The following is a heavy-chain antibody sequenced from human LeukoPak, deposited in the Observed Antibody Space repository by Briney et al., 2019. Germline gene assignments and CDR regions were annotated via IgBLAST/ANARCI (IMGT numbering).Heavy chain of an antibody. CDR1: GGSISSSSYY. CDR2: IYYSGST. V-gene: IGHV4-39*01. CDR3: ARTSGGYNFFDY. Sequence: KPSETLSLTCTVSGGSISSSSYYWGWIRQPPGKGLEWIGSIYYSGSTYYNPSLKSRVTISVDTSKNQFSLKLSSVTAAGTAVYYCARTSGGYNFFDYWGQGTLVTVSS. J-gene: IGHJ4*02. D-gene: IGHD5-24*01.